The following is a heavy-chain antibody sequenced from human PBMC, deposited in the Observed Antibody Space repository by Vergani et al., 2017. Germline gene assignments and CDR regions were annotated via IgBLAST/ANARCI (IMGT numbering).Heavy chain of an antibody. CDR3: ARDGRYSGSYHLGAFDI. D-gene: IGHD1-26*01. J-gene: IGHJ3*02. CDR1: GGTFSSYA. V-gene: IGHV1-69*12. CDR2: IIPIFGTA. Sequence: QVQLVQSGAEGKKPGSSVKVSCKASGGTFSSYAISWVRQAPGQGLEWMGGIIPIFGTANYGQKFQGRVTITADESTSTAYMELSSLRSEDTAVYYCARDGRYSGSYHLGAFDIWGQGTMVTVSS.